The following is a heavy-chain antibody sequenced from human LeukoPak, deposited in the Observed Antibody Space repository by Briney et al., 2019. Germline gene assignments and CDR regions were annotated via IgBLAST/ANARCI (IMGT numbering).Heavy chain of an antibody. J-gene: IGHJ6*03. Sequence: PGGSLRLSCAASGFTFSSYEMNWVRQAPGKGLGWVSYISSSGSTIYYADSVKGRFTISRDNAKNSLYMQMNSLRAEDTAVYYCAREAVGADLEGYYYYYYMDVWGKGTTVTVSS. V-gene: IGHV3-48*03. CDR1: GFTFSSYE. D-gene: IGHD1-26*01. CDR2: ISSSGSTI. CDR3: AREAVGADLEGYYYYYYMDV.